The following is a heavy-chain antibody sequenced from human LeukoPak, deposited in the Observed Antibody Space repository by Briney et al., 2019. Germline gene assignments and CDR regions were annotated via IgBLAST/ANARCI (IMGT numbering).Heavy chain of an antibody. Sequence: PSETLSLTCTVSGGSISSYYWSWIRQPPGKGPEWIGYIYYSGSTNYNPSLKSRVTISVDTSKNQFSLKLSSVTAADTAVYYCARAQGGLKFLDYWGQGTLVTVSS. D-gene: IGHD4-11*01. CDR3: ARAQGGLKFLDY. CDR1: GGSISSYY. J-gene: IGHJ4*02. V-gene: IGHV4-59*01. CDR2: IYYSGST.